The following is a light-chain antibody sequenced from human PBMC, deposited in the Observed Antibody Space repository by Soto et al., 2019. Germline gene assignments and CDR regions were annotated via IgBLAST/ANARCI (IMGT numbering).Light chain of an antibody. CDR3: QQRTDWRLT. J-gene: IGKJ4*01. CDR2: DAS. V-gene: IGKV3-11*01. Sequence: EIVLTQSPATLSLSPGERATVSCRASQNVYFYLAWYQQKPGQAPRLLIYDASNRATGIPTRFSGSGSGTDFTLTISSPEPEDFAVYYCQQRTDWRLTFCGGTKVEVK. CDR1: QNVYFY.